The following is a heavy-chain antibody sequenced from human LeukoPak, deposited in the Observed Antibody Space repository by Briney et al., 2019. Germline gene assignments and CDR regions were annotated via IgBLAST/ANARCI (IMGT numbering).Heavy chain of an antibody. CDR2: ISYDGSNK. CDR3: AKRGVTAPNPPDY. J-gene: IGHJ4*02. Sequence: GGSLRLSCAASGSTFRSYGMHWARQAPGKGLEWVAVISYDGSNKYYADSVKGRFTISRDNSKNTLYLQMNSLRAEDTAVYYCAKRGVTAPNPPDYWGQGTLVTVSS. CDR1: GSTFRSYG. D-gene: IGHD2-21*02. V-gene: IGHV3-30*18.